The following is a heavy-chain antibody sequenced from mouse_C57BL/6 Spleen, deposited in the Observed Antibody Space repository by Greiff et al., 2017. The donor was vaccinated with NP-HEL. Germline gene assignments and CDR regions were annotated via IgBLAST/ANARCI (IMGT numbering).Heavy chain of an antibody. CDR3: AREEVITTVVASPYFDY. J-gene: IGHJ2*01. D-gene: IGHD1-1*01. V-gene: IGHV1-52*01. Sequence: VQLQHPGAELVRPGSSVKLSCKASGYTFTSYWMHWVKQRPIQGLEWIGNIDPSDSETHYNQKFKDKATLTVDKSSSTAYMQLSSLTSEDSAVYYCAREEVITTVVASPYFDYWGQGTTLTVSS. CDR2: IDPSDSET. CDR1: GYTFTSYW.